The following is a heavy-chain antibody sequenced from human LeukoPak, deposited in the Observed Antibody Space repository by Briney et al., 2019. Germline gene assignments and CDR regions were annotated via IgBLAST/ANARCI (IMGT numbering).Heavy chain of an antibody. CDR3: ARYGSGSYSFGMDV. CDR2: IYYSGST. J-gene: IGHJ6*02. D-gene: IGHD3-10*01. CDR1: GGSISSYY. V-gene: IGHV4-59*08. Sequence: PSETLSVTCTVSGGSISSYYWSWIRQPPGKGLEWIGYIYYSGSTNYNPSLKSRVTISVDTSKNQFSLKLSSVTAADTAVYYCARYGSGSYSFGMDVWGQGTTVTVSS.